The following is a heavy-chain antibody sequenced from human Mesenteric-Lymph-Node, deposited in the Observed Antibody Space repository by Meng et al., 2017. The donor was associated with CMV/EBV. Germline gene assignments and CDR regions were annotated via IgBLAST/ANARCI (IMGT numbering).Heavy chain of an antibody. CDR1: GFKLEEYG. CDR2: IHWNGDSL. V-gene: IGHV3-20*04. Sequence: GGSLRLSCEASGFKLEEYGMSWVRQAPGKGLEWVSGIHWNGDSLGYADTVKGRFTISRDNAKNSLYLQMNSLRVEDTALYYCVRDRDRTYYYGMDVWGQGTTVTVSS. J-gene: IGHJ6*02. D-gene: IGHD3-22*01. CDR3: VRDRDRTYYYGMDV.